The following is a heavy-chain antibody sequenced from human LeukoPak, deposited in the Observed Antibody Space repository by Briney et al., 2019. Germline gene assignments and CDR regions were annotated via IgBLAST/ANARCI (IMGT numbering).Heavy chain of an antibody. Sequence: GGSLRLSCAASGFTFSSYGMHWVRQAPGKGLEWVALIRYDGSNKYYADSVKGRFTISRDNSKNTLYLQMNSLRAEDTAVYYCAKGDIVVVPAAPLDLWGRGTLVTVSS. CDR1: GFTFSSYG. CDR3: AKGDIVVVPAAPLDL. D-gene: IGHD2-2*01. V-gene: IGHV3-30*02. J-gene: IGHJ2*01. CDR2: IRYDGSNK.